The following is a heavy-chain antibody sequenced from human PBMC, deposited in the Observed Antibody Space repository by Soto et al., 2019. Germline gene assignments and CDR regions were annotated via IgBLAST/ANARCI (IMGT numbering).Heavy chain of an antibody. V-gene: IGHV1-46*04. CDR2: INPSGGRK. J-gene: IGHJ2*01. D-gene: IGHD3-22*01. CDR1: GDTLTNHW. CDR3: ARDNYYESSGLTGWHFDL. Sequence: QVRLVQSGTEVRKPGASVKVSCTASGDTLTNHWMHWVRQAPGQGLEWMGVINPSGGRKQYAQKLKGRVTMTRDTSTSTLYMEVRSLSAEDAAVYYCARDNYYESSGLTGWHFDLWGRGTLVIVSS.